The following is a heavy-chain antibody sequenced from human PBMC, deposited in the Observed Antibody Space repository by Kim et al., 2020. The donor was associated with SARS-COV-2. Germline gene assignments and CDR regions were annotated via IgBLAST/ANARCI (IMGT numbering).Heavy chain of an antibody. CDR2: IWLDGSNK. Sequence: GGCLRLSCAASGFTFSSYGMHWVRQAPGKGLEWVAVIWLDGSNKYFADSVKGRFTISRDNSKNALWLQMNSLRTEDTAVYYCGRGRGSYYYYMDVWGKGT. D-gene: IGHD3-10*01. CDR3: GRGRGSYYYYMDV. V-gene: IGHV3-33*01. J-gene: IGHJ6*03. CDR1: GFTFSSYG.